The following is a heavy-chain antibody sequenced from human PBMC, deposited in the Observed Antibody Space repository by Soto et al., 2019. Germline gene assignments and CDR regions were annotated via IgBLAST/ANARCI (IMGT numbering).Heavy chain of an antibody. V-gene: IGHV3-33*01. D-gene: IGHD3-3*01. CDR3: ARDRGFLEWLPHGGLDY. J-gene: IGHJ4*02. Sequence: GGSLRLSCAASGFTFSSYGMHWVRQAPGKGLEWVAVIWYDGSNKYYADSVKGRFTISRDNSKNTLYLQMNSLRAEDTAVYYCARDRGFLEWLPHGGLDYWGQGTLVTVSS. CDR1: GFTFSSYG. CDR2: IWYDGSNK.